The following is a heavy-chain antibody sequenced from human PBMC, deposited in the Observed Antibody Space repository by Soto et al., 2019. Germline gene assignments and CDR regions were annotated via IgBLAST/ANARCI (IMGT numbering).Heavy chain of an antibody. V-gene: IGHV1-2*04. CDR3: ARGAAMAPYNRLDA. CDR2: INPNSGGT. J-gene: IGHJ5*01. CDR1: GYPLTGYY. Sequence: APVKGSCKASGYPLTGYYMHWLRQAPGQGLEWMGWINPNSGGTNYAQKFQGWATMTRDTSISTAYMELSRLRSDDTAVYYCARGAAMAPYNRLDAWGQATVFTV. D-gene: IGHD6-13*01.